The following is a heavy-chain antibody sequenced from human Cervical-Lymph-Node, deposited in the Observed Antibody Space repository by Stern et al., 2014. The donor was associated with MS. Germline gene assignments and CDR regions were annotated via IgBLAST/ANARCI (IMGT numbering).Heavy chain of an antibody. CDR2: VFPGRSQI. V-gene: IGHV5-51*01. CDR3: ARQRYFDY. Sequence: EVQLVESGPEVKRPGASLKISCQASGYTFTSYWIGRVRQMPGKGLEWTAIVFPGRSQIRYSPSFQGQAAIPAHNARSTAYLQGNNLKASDTAIYYCARQRYFDYWGQGTLVTVSS. CDR1: GYTFTSYW. J-gene: IGHJ4*02.